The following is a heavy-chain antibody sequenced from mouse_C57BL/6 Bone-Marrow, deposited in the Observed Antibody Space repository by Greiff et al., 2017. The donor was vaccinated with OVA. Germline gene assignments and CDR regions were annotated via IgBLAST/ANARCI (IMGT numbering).Heavy chain of an antibody. CDR3: ARGSAYYSNYGY. Sequence: DVMLVESGGGLVKPGGSLKLSCAASGFTFSSYTMSWVRQTPEKRLEWVATISGGGGNTYYPDSVKGRFTISRDNAKNTLYLQMSSLRSEDTALYYCARGSAYYSNYGYWGQGTTLTVSS. J-gene: IGHJ2*01. V-gene: IGHV5-9*01. D-gene: IGHD2-5*01. CDR2: ISGGGGNT. CDR1: GFTFSSYT.